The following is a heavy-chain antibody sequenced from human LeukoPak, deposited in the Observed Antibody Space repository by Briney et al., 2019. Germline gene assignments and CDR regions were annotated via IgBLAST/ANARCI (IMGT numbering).Heavy chain of an antibody. D-gene: IGHD6-19*01. CDR1: GFTFSSYE. CDR3: AKGVSSGWLEDY. CDR2: ISNSGGST. V-gene: IGHV3-23*01. Sequence: GGSLRLSCAASGFTFSSYEMNWVRQAPGKGLEWVSAISNSGGSTYSADSVKGRFTISRDNSKNTLYLQMNSLRGEDTAVYYCAKGVSSGWLEDYWGQGTLVTVSS. J-gene: IGHJ4*02.